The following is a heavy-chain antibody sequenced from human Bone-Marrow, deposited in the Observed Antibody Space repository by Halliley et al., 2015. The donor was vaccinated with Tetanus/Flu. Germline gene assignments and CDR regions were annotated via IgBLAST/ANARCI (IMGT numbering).Heavy chain of an antibody. CDR3: ARAIVVLTANYFDY. Sequence: TLSLTCTVSGGSISSGDYYWSWIRQHPGQGLVWIGYILYSGSTYYNPSLKSRLTISVDTSKNQFSLKLSSVTAAGTAVYYCARAIVVLTANYFDYWGQGTLVTVSS. CDR1: GGSISSGDYY. J-gene: IGHJ4*02. V-gene: IGHV4-31*03. CDR2: ILYSGST. D-gene: IGHD2-21*02.